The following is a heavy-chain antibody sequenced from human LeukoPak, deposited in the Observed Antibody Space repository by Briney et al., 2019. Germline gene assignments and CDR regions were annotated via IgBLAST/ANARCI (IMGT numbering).Heavy chain of an antibody. CDR3: AKVYYGDYSCLGY. CDR1: GGTTDDYG. D-gene: IGHD4-17*01. V-gene: IGHV3-20*04. Sequence: GGSLRLSCAASGGTTDDYGMSWVRQAPGKGLEWVSGINWDGTNTYYAESVKGRFTISRDNSKNTLYLQMNSLRAEDTAVYYCAKVYYGDYSCLGYWGQGTLVTVSS. J-gene: IGHJ4*02. CDR2: INWDGTNT.